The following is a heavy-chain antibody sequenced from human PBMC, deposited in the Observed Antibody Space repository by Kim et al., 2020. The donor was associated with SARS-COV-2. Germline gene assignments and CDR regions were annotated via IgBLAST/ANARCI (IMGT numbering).Heavy chain of an antibody. CDR3: ARGPSSSRSGYFDY. Sequence: SRKFLGKVTITRDTSAGTAYMELSSLRSEDTAVYYCARGPSSSRSGYFDYWGQGTLVTVSS. J-gene: IGHJ4*02. V-gene: IGHV1-3*01. D-gene: IGHD6-6*01.